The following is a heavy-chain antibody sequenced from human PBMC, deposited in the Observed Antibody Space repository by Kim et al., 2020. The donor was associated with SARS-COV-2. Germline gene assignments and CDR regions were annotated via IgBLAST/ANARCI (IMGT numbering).Heavy chain of an antibody. CDR3: AKGRSENIAAAFNY. CDR2: VGGSGGNT. J-gene: IGHJ4*02. Sequence: GGSLRLSCAASGFTFSTYAMSWVRQAPGKELEWVSTVGGSGGNTYHADSAKGRFTIFRDNSKNTVDLQMNSLRAEDTAVYYCAKGRSENIAAAFNYWGQGTLVSVSS. D-gene: IGHD6-13*01. CDR1: GFTFSTYA. V-gene: IGHV3-23*01.